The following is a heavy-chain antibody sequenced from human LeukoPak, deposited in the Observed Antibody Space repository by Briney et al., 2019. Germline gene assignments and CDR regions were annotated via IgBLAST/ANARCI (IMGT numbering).Heavy chain of an antibody. J-gene: IGHJ6*03. V-gene: IGHV4-39*01. Sequence: NTSETLSLTCTVSGGSISSSSYYWGWIRQPPGKGLEWIGSIYYSGSTYSNPSLQSRVTISVDTSKNQFSLKLNSVTAADTAVYYCASFYCSGGSCYQYYSYYYMDVWGKGTTVTISS. D-gene: IGHD2-15*01. CDR3: ASFYCSGGSCYQYYSYYYMDV. CDR2: IYYSGST. CDR1: GGSISSSSYY.